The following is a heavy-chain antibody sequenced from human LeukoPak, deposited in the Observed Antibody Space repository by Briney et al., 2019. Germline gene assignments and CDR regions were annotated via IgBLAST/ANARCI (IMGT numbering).Heavy chain of an antibody. CDR1: GFTFSSYG. D-gene: IGHD5-18*01. J-gene: IGHJ4*02. V-gene: IGHV3-33*01. CDR2: IWSDGSNK. CDR3: TSSGYSYGPDH. Sequence: GGSLRLSCAASGFTFSSYGMHWVRQTPGKGLEWVAVIWSDGSNKYYADSVKGRFTISRDNSKNTLYLQMTSLRAEETAVYYCTSSGYSYGPDHWGQGTLVTVSS.